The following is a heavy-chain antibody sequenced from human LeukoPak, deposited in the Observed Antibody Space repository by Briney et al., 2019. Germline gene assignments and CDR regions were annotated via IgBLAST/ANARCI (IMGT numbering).Heavy chain of an antibody. CDR1: GTSFSGYY. D-gene: IGHD5-12*01. Sequence: SETLSLTCAVDGTSFSGYYWSWIRQPPGKGLEWIGEISHSGSTTYNPSLKSRVTISVDTSKKQFSLRLTSVTAADTAVFYCARQSSGYEHFDYWGQGTLVTVSS. J-gene: IGHJ4*02. CDR2: ISHSGST. V-gene: IGHV4-34*01. CDR3: ARQSSGYEHFDY.